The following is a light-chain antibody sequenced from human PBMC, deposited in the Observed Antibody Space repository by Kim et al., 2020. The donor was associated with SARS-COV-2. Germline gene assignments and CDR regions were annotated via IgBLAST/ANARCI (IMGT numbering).Light chain of an antibody. CDR1: NIGSKS. V-gene: IGLV3-21*04. Sequence: SYELTQPPSVSVAPGKTARITCGGKNIGSKSVHWYQQKPGQAPVLVIYYDSDRPSGIPERFSGSNSGNTATLTTSRVEAGDEADYYCQVWDSSSDHRVFGGGTKLTVL. CDR2: YDS. CDR3: QVWDSSSDHRV. J-gene: IGLJ3*02.